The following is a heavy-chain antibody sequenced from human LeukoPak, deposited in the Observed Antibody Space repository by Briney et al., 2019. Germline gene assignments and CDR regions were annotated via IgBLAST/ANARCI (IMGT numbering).Heavy chain of an antibody. Sequence: SVKVSCKASGGTFSSYAISWVRQAPRQGLEWMGGIIPIFGTTNYAQTFQGRVTITADESTSTAYMELSSLRSEDTAVYYCARAGYSNSSRDNYYYYGMDVWGQGTTVTVSS. J-gene: IGHJ6*02. V-gene: IGHV1-69*13. CDR3: ARAGYSNSSRDNYYYYGMDV. D-gene: IGHD6-13*01. CDR2: IIPIFGTT. CDR1: GGTFSSYA.